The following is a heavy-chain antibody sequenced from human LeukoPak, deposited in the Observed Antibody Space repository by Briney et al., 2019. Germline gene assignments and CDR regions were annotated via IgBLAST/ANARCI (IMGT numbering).Heavy chain of an antibody. CDR3: ARDRRKAARPDY. V-gene: IGHV3-21*01. CDR1: GFTFSSYS. CDR2: ISSSSSYI. Sequence: PGGSLRLSCAASGFTFSSYSMNWVRQAPGKGLEWVSSISSSSSYIYYADSVKGRFTISRDNAKNSLYLQMNSLRAEDTAVYYCARDRRKAARPDYWGQGTLVTVSS. J-gene: IGHJ4*02. D-gene: IGHD6-6*01.